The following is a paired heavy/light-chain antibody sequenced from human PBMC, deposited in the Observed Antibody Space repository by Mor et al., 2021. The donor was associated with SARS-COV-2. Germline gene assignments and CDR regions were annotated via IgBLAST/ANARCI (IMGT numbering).Heavy chain of an antibody. J-gene: IGHJ4*02. Sequence: QLVESGGGLVQPGGSLRLSCVVSGFTFSSYWMHWVRQVPGKGLVWVSRINVEGTTTEYADSVKGRFVISRDNAKKTLYLQMNNLRAEDTGLYYCIRSSGNYDYWGQGTQVTVSS. CDR2: INVEGTTT. CDR1: GFTFSSYW. CDR3: IRSSGNYDY. D-gene: IGHD3-22*01. V-gene: IGHV3-74*03.
Light chain of an antibody. V-gene: IGKV4-1*01. CDR3: QQYSSMPIT. J-gene: IGKJ5*01. CDR2: WSS. Sequence: DIVLTQSPDSLPVSLGERATINCTSSQSLLSKSNNRNLLAWYQQRPGQSPRVLLYWSSTRQSGVPERFSGSGSGTDFTLTIDSLRAEDVATYYCQQYSSMPITFGQGTRLDFK. CDR1: QSLLSKSNNRNL.